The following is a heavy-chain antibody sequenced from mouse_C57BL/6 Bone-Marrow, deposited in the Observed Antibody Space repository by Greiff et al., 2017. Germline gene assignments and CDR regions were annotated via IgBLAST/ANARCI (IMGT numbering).Heavy chain of an antibody. CDR3: ARSGGWPYFDY. Sequence: QVQLQQPGAELVKPGASVKMSCKASGYTFTSYWITWVKQRPGQGLEWIGDLYPGSGSTNYNEQFKSKATLTVDPSSSTAYMQLSSLTTEDSAVNYCARSGGWPYFDYWGQGTTLTVSS. CDR2: LYPGSGST. CDR1: GYTFTSYW. D-gene: IGHD2-3*01. V-gene: IGHV1-55*01. J-gene: IGHJ2*01.